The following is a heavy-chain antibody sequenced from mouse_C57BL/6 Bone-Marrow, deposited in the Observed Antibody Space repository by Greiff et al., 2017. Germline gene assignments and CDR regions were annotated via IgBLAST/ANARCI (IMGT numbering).Heavy chain of an antibody. CDR3: ARRWLLPFAY. CDR1: GFTFSSYG. J-gene: IGHJ3*01. CDR2: ISSGGSYT. V-gene: IGHV5-6*02. Sequence: EVKLMESGGDLVKPGGSLKLSCAASGFTFSSYGMSWVRQTPDTRLEWVATISSGGSYTYYPDSVKGRFTSSRDNAKNTLYLQMSSLKSEDTAMYYCARRWLLPFAYWGQVTLVTVSA. D-gene: IGHD2-3*01.